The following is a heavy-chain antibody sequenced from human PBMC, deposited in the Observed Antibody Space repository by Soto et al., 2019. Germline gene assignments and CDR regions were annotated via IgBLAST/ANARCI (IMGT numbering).Heavy chain of an antibody. V-gene: IGHV1-46*01. Sequence: ASVKVSCKASGYTFTSYYMHWVRQAPGQGLEWMGIINPSGGSTSYAQKFQGRVTMTRDTSTSTVYMELSSLRSEDTAVYYCARESLGDYVWGSYRAFDYWGQGTLVTVSS. CDR1: GYTFTSYY. D-gene: IGHD3-16*02. CDR2: INPSGGST. CDR3: ARESLGDYVWGSYRAFDY. J-gene: IGHJ4*02.